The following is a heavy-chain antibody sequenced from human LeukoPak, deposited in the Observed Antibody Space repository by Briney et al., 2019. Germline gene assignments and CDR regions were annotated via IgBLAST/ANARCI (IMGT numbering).Heavy chain of an antibody. CDR3: AKVRSGWSPFDY. D-gene: IGHD6-19*01. CDR2: IYSGGST. Sequence: GGSLRLSCAASGFTVSSNYKSWVRQAPGKGLEWVSVIYSGGSTYYADSVKGRFTISRDNSKNTLYLQMTSLKAEDTAVYYCAKVRSGWSPFDYWGRGTLVTVSS. CDR1: GFTVSSNY. V-gene: IGHV3-53*01. J-gene: IGHJ4*02.